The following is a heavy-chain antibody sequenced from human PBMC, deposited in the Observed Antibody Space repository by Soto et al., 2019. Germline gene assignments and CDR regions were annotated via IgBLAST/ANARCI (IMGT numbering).Heavy chain of an antibody. J-gene: IGHJ6*02. Sequence: QVQLVQSGGEVKKPGASVKVSCKASGGTFSSYAISWVRQAPGQGLEWMGGIIPIFGTANYAQKFQGRVTITADESTSTAYMELSSLRSEDTAVYYCARSQGSSTSLEIYYYYYYGMDVWGQGTTVTVSS. D-gene: IGHD2-2*01. V-gene: IGHV1-69*01. CDR2: IIPIFGTA. CDR3: ARSQGSSTSLEIYYYYYYGMDV. CDR1: GGTFSSYA.